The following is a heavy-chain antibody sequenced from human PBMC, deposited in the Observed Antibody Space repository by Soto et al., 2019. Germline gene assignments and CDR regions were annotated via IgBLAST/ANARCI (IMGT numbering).Heavy chain of an antibody. CDR1: GYTFSSYG. Sequence: QVHLMQSGAEVKSPGASVRVSCKASGYTFSSYGVSWVRQAPGQGLEFMRWISVYNGHTNYAQKFQGRVTMTTATSTSTAYMELRSMRSADTAVYFCARCDFGDYVPPLDYWGQGTLVTVSA. CDR3: ARCDFGDYVPPLDY. CDR2: ISVYNGHT. V-gene: IGHV1-18*01. D-gene: IGHD4-17*01. J-gene: IGHJ4*02.